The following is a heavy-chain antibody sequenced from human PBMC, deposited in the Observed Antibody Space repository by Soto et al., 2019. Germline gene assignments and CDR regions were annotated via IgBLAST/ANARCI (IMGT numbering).Heavy chain of an antibody. CDR1: GFTFSSYG. CDR2: ISYDGSNK. V-gene: IGHV3-30*18. J-gene: IGHJ4*02. Sequence: GGSLRLSCAASGFTFSSYGMHWVRQAPGKGLEWVAVISYDGSNKYYADSVKGRFTISRDNSKNTLYLQMNSLRAEDTAVYYCAKDADTAMVTEFDYWGQGTLVTVSS. D-gene: IGHD5-18*01. CDR3: AKDADTAMVTEFDY.